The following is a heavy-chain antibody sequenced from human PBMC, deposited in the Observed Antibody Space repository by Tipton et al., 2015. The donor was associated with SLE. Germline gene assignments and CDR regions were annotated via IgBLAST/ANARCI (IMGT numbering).Heavy chain of an antibody. CDR3: ARAGGGDSNWFDP. Sequence: GLVKPSGTLSLTCTVSGASTNTKYWTWIRQSPGKGLEWIGYANRNEGTKIKSSLERRVTISLDTSRSQFSLKLSSVTAADTAVYYCARAGGGDSNWFDPWGQGTLVTVSS. J-gene: IGHJ5*02. CDR2: ANRNEGT. V-gene: IGHV4-59*12. D-gene: IGHD2-21*01. CDR1: GASTNTKY.